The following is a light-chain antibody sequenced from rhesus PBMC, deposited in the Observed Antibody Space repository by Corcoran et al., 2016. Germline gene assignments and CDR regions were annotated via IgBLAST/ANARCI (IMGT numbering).Light chain of an antibody. V-gene: IGKV1-22*01. CDR3: QQYSSSPRALT. CDR2: KAA. CDR1: QTISSW. Sequence: DIQMTQSPSSLSASVGDTVTITCRASQTISSWLAWYQQKPGKAPKLLTYKAASLPSGVPSRLRGSGSGTDFTLTISSLQSEDFATYYCQQYSSSPRALTFGGGTKVELK. J-gene: IGKJ4*01.